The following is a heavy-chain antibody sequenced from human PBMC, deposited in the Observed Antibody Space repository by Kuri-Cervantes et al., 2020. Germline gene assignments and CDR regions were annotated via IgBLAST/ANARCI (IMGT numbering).Heavy chain of an antibody. D-gene: IGHD6-19*01. J-gene: IGHJ4*02. V-gene: IGHV4-61*02. CDR2: INTSGST. CDR3: ARAEYSSGWYVYFDY. CDR1: GSSIGSGTHY. Sequence: SETLSLTCIVSGSSIGSGTHYWSWIRQPAGKGLEWIGRINTSGSTNYNPSLKTRVTMSVDTSKNQLSLKLSSVTAADTAVYYCARAEYSSGWYVYFDYWGQGTLVTVSS.